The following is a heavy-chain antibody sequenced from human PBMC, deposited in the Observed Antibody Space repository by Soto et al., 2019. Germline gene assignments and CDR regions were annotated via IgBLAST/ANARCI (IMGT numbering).Heavy chain of an antibody. V-gene: IGHV1-18*01. Sequence: ASVKVSCKASGYTFTSYGISWVRQAPGQGLEWMGWISAYNGNTNYAQKLQGRVTMTTDTSTSTAYMELRSLRSDDTAVYYCARQSKNQLWSEDWFSALWGRGTLVPVSS. D-gene: IGHD3-10*01. CDR2: ISAYNGNT. CDR1: GYTFTSYG. CDR3: ARQSKNQLWSEDWFSAL. J-gene: IGHJ2*01.